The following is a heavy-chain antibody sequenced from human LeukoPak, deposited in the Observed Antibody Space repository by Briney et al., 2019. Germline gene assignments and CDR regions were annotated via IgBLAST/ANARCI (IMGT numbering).Heavy chain of an antibody. J-gene: IGHJ2*01. CDR2: ISSSSSYI. CDR1: GFTFSSYS. Sequence: GGSLRLSCAASGFTFSSYSMNWVRQAQGKGLEWGSSISSSSSYIYYADSVKGRFTISRDNAKNSLYLQMNSLRAEDTAVYYCARDDGPARHDLWGRGTLVTVSS. CDR3: ARDDGPARHDL. V-gene: IGHV3-21*01.